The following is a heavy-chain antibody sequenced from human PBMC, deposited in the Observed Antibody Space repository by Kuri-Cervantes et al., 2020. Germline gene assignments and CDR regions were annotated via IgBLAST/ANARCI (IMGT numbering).Heavy chain of an antibody. CDR1: GYSFTSYW. CDR2: IYPGDSDT. CDR3: ARRRSTGGDWFDP. Sequence: KVSCKGSGYSFTSYWIGWVRQMPGKGLEWMGIIYPGDSDTRYSPSFQGQVTISADKSISTAYLQWSSLKASDTAMYYCARRRSTGGDWFDPWGQGTLVTVSS. D-gene: IGHD4-17*01. J-gene: IGHJ5*02. V-gene: IGHV5-51*01.